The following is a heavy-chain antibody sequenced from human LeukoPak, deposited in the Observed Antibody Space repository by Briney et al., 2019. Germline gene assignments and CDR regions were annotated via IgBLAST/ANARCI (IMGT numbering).Heavy chain of an antibody. V-gene: IGHV3-21*01. Sequence: GGSLRLSCAASGFTFSSYSMNWVRQAPGKRLEWVSSISSSSYIYYADSVKGRFTISRDNAKNSLYLQMNSLRAEDTAVYYCARERVWDIVVVPAAFDYWGQGTLVTVSS. CDR1: GFTFSSYS. D-gene: IGHD2-2*01. CDR2: ISSSSYI. CDR3: ARERVWDIVVVPAAFDY. J-gene: IGHJ4*02.